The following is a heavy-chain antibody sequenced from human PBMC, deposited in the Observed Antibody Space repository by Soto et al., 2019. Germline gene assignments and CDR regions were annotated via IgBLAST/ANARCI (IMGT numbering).Heavy chain of an antibody. J-gene: IGHJ3*01. CDR1: GFSLTTTRVG. D-gene: IGHD3-16*01. CDR2: IYWDDDK. V-gene: IGHV2-5*02. CDR3: AHIMITFGGVSALDAFDF. Sequence: SGPTLVNPTQTLTLTCTFSGFSLTTTRVGVGWIRQPPGKALEWIAIIYWDDDKRYSPSLASRLAITKDTFKNQVVLTMTNLDPVDTATYYCAHIMITFGGVSALDAFDFWGQGTMVTVSS.